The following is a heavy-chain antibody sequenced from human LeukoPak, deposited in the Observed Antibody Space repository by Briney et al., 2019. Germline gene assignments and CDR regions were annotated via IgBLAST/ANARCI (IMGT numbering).Heavy chain of an antibody. Sequence: PSETLSLTCTVSGGSISSSSYYWGWIRQPPGKGLEWIGSIYYSGSTYYNPSLKSRVTISVDTSKNQFSLKLSSVTAADTAVYYCARQQLIEGTFDYWGQGTLVTVSS. J-gene: IGHJ4*02. CDR3: ARQQLIEGTFDY. CDR2: IYYSGST. CDR1: GGSISSSSYY. V-gene: IGHV4-39*01. D-gene: IGHD2-21*01.